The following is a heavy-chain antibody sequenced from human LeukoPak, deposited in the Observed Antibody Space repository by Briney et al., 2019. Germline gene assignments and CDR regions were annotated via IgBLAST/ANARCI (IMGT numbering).Heavy chain of an antibody. CDR1: GFTFSSYD. Sequence: PGRSLRLSCAASGFTFSSYDMHWVRQAPGKGLEWVAGISYDGIKKYNADSVKGRFTISRDNSKNTLYLQMDSLRSDDTAVYYCARDGRSLRVYYFDYWGQGTLVTVSS. CDR2: ISYDGIKK. J-gene: IGHJ4*02. D-gene: IGHD2/OR15-2a*01. CDR3: ARDGRSLRVYYFDY. V-gene: IGHV3-30*19.